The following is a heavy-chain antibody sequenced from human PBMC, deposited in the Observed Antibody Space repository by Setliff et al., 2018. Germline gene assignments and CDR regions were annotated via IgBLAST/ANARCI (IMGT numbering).Heavy chain of an antibody. V-gene: IGHV7-4-1*01. J-gene: IGHJ4*02. CDR2: INTKTATP. Sequence: GASVKVSCKVSGYTISSYPLNWVRQAPGQGLEWMGWINTKTATPSYAQGFTGRFVFSLDTSASTAHLQIDSLRSDDTAVYYCARGPPDFVVVPAAAKFDFWGQGTLVTVSS. D-gene: IGHD2-2*01. CDR3: ARGPPDFVVVPAAAKFDF. CDR1: GYTISSYP.